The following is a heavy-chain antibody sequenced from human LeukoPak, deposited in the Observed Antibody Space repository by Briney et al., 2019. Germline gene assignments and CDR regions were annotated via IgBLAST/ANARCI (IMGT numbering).Heavy chain of an antibody. CDR1: GYTFTSYG. CDR2: ISAYNGNT. J-gene: IGHJ6*02. V-gene: IGHV1-18*01. D-gene: IGHD3-9*01. CDR3: ARGTGHYDILTGYSPYYYYGMDV. Sequence: ASVKVSCKASGYTFTSYGISWVRQAPGQGLEWMGWISAYNGNTNYAQKLQGRVTMTTDTSTSTAYMGLRSLRSDDTAVYYCARGTGHYDILTGYSPYYYYGMDVWGQGTTVTVSS.